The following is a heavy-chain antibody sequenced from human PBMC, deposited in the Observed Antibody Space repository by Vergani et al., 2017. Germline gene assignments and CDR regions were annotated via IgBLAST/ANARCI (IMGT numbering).Heavy chain of an antibody. CDR3: ARDGGSGVEVPDAIRYYYYYMDV. J-gene: IGHJ6*03. CDR1: GYTFTGFY. D-gene: IGHD2-2*01. Sequence: EVQLVQSGAEVKKPGATVKISCKVSGYTFTGFYFHWVQQAPGKGLEWMGLVDPEDGETIYAEKFQGRVTITADTSTDTAYMELTSLTSEDSAIYYCARDGGSGVEVPDAIRYYYYYMDVWGEGTTVTVSS. CDR2: VDPEDGET. V-gene: IGHV1-69-2*01.